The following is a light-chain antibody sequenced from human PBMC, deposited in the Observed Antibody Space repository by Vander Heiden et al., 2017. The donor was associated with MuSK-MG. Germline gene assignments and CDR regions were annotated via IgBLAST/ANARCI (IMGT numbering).Light chain of an antibody. Sequence: EIVLTQSPATLSLSPGERATLSCRASQSVRDYLAWYQQKPGQDPRLLIYDASNRATGIPARFSGSGSGTDFTLTISSLEPEDVAVYYCQQRSKWPLTFGGGTKVEI. CDR3: QQRSKWPLT. CDR2: DAS. CDR1: QSVRDY. V-gene: IGKV3-11*01. J-gene: IGKJ4*01.